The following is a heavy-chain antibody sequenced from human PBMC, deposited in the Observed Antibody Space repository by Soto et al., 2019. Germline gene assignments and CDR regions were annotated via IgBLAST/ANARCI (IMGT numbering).Heavy chain of an antibody. CDR3: ARVRGYDYYYYYGMDV. CDR2: ISAYNGNT. J-gene: IGHJ6*02. V-gene: IGHV1-18*01. D-gene: IGHD1-1*01. Sequence: ASVKVSCKASGYTFTSYGISWVRQAPGQGLEWMGWISAYNGNTNYAQKLQGRVTMTTDTSTSTAYMELRSLRSDDTAVYYCARVRGYDYYYYYGMDVWGQGTTVTVS. CDR1: GYTFTSYG.